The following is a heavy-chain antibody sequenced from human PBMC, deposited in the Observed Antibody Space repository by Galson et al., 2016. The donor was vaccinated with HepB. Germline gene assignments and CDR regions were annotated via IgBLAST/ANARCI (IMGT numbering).Heavy chain of an antibody. J-gene: IGHJ4*02. CDR1: GFSVTSNY. Sequence: LRLSCAVSGFSVTSNYLSWVRQAPGKGLEWVSIIYSGGNTYYADSVKGRFTISRDSSKNTVYLRMNSLRADDTAIYYCARQIYVTVSHPFDCWGQGTLVTVSS. D-gene: IGHD4-17*01. CDR2: IYSGGNT. CDR3: ARQIYVTVSHPFDC. V-gene: IGHV3-66*04.